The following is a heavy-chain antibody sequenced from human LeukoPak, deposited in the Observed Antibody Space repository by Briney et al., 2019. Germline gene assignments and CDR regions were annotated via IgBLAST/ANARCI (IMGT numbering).Heavy chain of an antibody. Sequence: PGGSLRLSCAASGFTFSSYAMHWVRQAPGKGLEWVAVISYDGSNKYYPDSVKGRFTISRDNSKNTLYLQVNSLRAEDTAVYYCASSYYYGSGSYFTFDYWGQGTLVTVSS. CDR3: ASSYYYGSGSYFTFDY. CDR1: GFTFSSYA. D-gene: IGHD3-10*01. V-gene: IGHV3-30-3*01. CDR2: ISYDGSNK. J-gene: IGHJ4*02.